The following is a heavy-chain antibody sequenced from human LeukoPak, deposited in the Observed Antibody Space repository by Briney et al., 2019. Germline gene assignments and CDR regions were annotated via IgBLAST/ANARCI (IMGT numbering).Heavy chain of an antibody. CDR1: GFTLSSYG. Sequence: GGTLRLSCSASGFTLSSYGMSWVRQAPAKGREGVSYISSSGSTISYADSVKGRFTISRDNAKNSLYLQMNSLRAEDTAVYYCAELGITMIGGVWGKGTTVTISS. CDR3: AELGITMIGGV. CDR2: ISSSGSTI. V-gene: IGHV3-48*03. J-gene: IGHJ6*04. D-gene: IGHD3-10*01.